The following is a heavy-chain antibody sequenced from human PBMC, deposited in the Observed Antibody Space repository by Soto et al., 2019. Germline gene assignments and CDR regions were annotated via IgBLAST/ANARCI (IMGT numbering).Heavy chain of an antibody. V-gene: IGHV1-69*01. CDR1: GGTFSSYA. J-gene: IGHJ4*02. CDR3: ARGVHYDRSAYYYFY. Sequence: QVQLVQSGAEVKKPGSSVKVSCKASGGTFSSYAIDWVRQAPGQGLEWMGGIIPIFGTANYAQKFQGRITITADEYTSTAYMELRSLRSEDTAVYYCARGVHYDRSAYYYFYWGQGTLVTVSS. D-gene: IGHD3-22*01. CDR2: IIPIFGTA.